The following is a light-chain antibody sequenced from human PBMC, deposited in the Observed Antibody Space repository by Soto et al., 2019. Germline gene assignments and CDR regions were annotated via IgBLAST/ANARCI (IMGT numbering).Light chain of an antibody. CDR3: QQRSNWLT. J-gene: IGKJ4*01. Sequence: EIVLTQSPSTLSFSPGERATLSCRASQSVSRSYLAWYQQKPGQAPRLLTYDASNRATGIPARFSGIGSGTDFTLTISSIEPEDFAVYYCQQRSNWLTFGGGTKVDIK. CDR1: QSVSRSY. V-gene: IGKV3-11*01. CDR2: DAS.